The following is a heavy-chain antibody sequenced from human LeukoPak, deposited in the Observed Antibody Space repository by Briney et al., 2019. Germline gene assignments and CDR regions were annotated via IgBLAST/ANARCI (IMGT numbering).Heavy chain of an antibody. CDR1: GGSITIGTYY. D-gene: IGHD1-14*01. V-gene: IGHV4-61*01. CDR2: IYYSGST. CDR3: ARGPEDWFDP. J-gene: IGHJ5*02. Sequence: SQTLSLTCTVSGGSITIGTYYWTWIRQPPGKGLEWIGYIYYSGSTNYNPSLKSRVTISVDTSKNQFSLKLSSVTAADTAVYYCARGPEDWFDPWGQGTLVTVSS.